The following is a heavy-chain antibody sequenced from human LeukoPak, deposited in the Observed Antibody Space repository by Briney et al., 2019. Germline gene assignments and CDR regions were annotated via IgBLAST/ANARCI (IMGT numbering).Heavy chain of an antibody. D-gene: IGHD3-22*01. V-gene: IGHV1-18*01. CDR3: ARSDSSGYSPYGMDV. Sequence: ASVKVSCKASGYTFTSYGISWVRQAPGQGLEWMGWISAYNGNTNYAQKLQGRVTMTTDTSTSTAYMELRSLRSDDTAAYYCARSDSSGYSPYGMDVWGQGTTVTVSS. CDR1: GYTFTSYG. CDR2: ISAYNGNT. J-gene: IGHJ6*02.